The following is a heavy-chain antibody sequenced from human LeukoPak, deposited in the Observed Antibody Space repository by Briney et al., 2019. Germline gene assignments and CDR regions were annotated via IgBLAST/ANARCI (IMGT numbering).Heavy chain of an antibody. D-gene: IGHD3-22*01. CDR2: TFRSVTT. CDR1: GASISSYY. CDR3: TTYSDITGSFDH. Sequence: SETLSLTCTVSGASISSYYWSWIRQPPGKGLEWIGYTFRSVTTKYHPSLQSRVSISLDTSKSQFSLDMTSVTVADTAVYYCTTYSDITGSFDHWGQGTLVTVSS. J-gene: IGHJ4*02. V-gene: IGHV4-59*01.